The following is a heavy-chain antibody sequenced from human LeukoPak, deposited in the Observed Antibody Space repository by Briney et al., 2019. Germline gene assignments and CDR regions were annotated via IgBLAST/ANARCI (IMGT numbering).Heavy chain of an antibody. D-gene: IGHD5-18*01. J-gene: IGHJ3*02. Sequence: SETLSLTCTVSGGSIRSYYWSWIRQPPGKGLEWIGYIYYSGSTNYNPSLKSRVTISVDTSKNQFSLKLSSVTAADTAVYYCARGGYSYASDIWGQGTMVTVSS. CDR1: GGSIRSYY. V-gene: IGHV4-59*01. CDR3: ARGGYSYASDI. CDR2: IYYSGST.